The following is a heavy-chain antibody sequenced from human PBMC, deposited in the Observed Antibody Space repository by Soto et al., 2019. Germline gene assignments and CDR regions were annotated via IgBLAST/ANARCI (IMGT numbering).Heavy chain of an antibody. D-gene: IGHD6-13*01. CDR2: ISSSGSTI. V-gene: IGHV3-11*01. Sequence: GGSLRLSCAASGFTFSYYYMSWIRQSPGKGLEWVSYISSSGSTIYYADSVKGRFTISRDNAKNSLYLQMNSLRAEDTAVYYCTGIAAAGTPLGYWGQGTLVTVSS. CDR3: TGIAAAGTPLGY. CDR1: GFTFSYYY. J-gene: IGHJ4*02.